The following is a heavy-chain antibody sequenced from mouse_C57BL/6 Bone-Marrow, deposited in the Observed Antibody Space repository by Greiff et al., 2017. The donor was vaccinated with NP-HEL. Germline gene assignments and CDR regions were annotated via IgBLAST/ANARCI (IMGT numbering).Heavy chain of an antibody. CDR3: ARGGVVAQYYFDY. V-gene: IGHV1-54*01. CDR1: GYAFTNYL. Sequence: QVQLKQSGAELVRPGTSVKVSCKASGYAFTNYLIEWVKQRPGQGLEWIGVINPGSGGTNYNEKFKGKATRTADKSSSNAYMQLISLTSEDSAVYFCARGGVVAQYYFDYWGQGTTLTVSS. D-gene: IGHD1-3*01. CDR2: INPGSGGT. J-gene: IGHJ2*01.